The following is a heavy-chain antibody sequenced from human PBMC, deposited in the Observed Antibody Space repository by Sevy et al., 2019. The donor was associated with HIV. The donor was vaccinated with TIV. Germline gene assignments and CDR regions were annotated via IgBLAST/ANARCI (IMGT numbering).Heavy chain of an antibody. J-gene: IGHJ4*02. CDR1: GFTVSRNY. CDR2: IYSGGHT. D-gene: IGHD1-26*01. Sequence: GGSLRLSCAASGFTVSRNYMSWVRQAPGKGLEWVSVIYSGGHTYYADSVKGRLTISRDNSKNTLYLQMNSLRAEDTAVYYCARERIVGATWGGFDYWGQGTLVTVSS. V-gene: IGHV3-53*01. CDR3: ARERIVGATWGGFDY.